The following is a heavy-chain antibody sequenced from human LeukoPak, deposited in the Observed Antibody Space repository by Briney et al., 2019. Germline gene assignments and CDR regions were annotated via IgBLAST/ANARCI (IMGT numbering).Heavy chain of an antibody. CDR2: MKEDGGEK. D-gene: IGHD2-8*02. V-gene: IGHV3-7*01. CDR3: ARVRTEWYIDL. CDR1: GFIFSPYW. J-gene: IGHJ2*01. Sequence: GGSLRLSCAASGFIFSPYWVTWVRQAPGMGLEWVANMKEDGGEKFYVDPVRGRFTISRDNAKNPLYLQMNSLRVEDTGVYYCARVRTEWYIDLWGRGTLVTVST.